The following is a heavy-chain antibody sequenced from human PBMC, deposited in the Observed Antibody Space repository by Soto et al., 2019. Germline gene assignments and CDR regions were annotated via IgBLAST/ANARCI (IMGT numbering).Heavy chain of an antibody. Sequence: QLQLQESGPGLVKPSETLSLTCTVSGGSISSSSYYWGWIRQPPGKGLEWIGSIYYSGSTYYNPSLKSRVTRSVDTSKNQFSLKLSSVTAADTAVYYCARGRRYSSSWYSDYWGQGTLVTVSS. CDR1: GGSISSSSYY. D-gene: IGHD6-13*01. CDR2: IYYSGST. V-gene: IGHV4-39*01. CDR3: ARGRRYSSSWYSDY. J-gene: IGHJ4*02.